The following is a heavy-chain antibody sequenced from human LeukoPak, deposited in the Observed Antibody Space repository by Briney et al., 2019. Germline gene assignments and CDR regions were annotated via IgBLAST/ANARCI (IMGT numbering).Heavy chain of an antibody. V-gene: IGHV1-18*01. Sequence: ASVKVSCKASGYTFTSYGISWVRQAPGQGLEWMGWISAYNGNTNYAQKLQGRVTMTTDTSTSTAYMELRSLRSDDTAVYCCTYSSTSSPLYYYYGMDVWGQGTTVTVSS. CDR3: TYSSTSSPLYYYYGMDV. CDR1: GYTFTSYG. J-gene: IGHJ6*02. D-gene: IGHD2-2*01. CDR2: ISAYNGNT.